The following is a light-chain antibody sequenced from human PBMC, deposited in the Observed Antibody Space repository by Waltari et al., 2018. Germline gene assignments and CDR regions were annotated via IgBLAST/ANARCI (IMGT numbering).Light chain of an antibody. Sequence: QSALTQPRSVSGSPGQSVTISCTGTSRDVGGYNYVSWYEQRPGKAPKLMVGDGKRRPSGVPGRVSGSKSCNAASLPISGLQTEDEADYYCCSYAGSYTPWVFGGGTKLTVL. CDR2: DGK. CDR1: SRDVGGYNY. V-gene: IGLV2-11*01. J-gene: IGLJ3*02. CDR3: CSYAGSYTPWV.